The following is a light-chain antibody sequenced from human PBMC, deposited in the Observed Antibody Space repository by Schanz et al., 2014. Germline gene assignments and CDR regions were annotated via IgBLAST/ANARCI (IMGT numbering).Light chain of an antibody. Sequence: DIQMTQSPSSLSASVGDRVTITCQASQDISIYLNWYQQKAGKAPKLLIYDASNLETGVPSRFSGSGSGTDFTLNISSLQPEDFATYYCQQSYSTPRTFGQGTKVEIK. CDR2: DAS. CDR1: QDISIY. J-gene: IGKJ1*01. CDR3: QQSYSTPRT. V-gene: IGKV1-39*01.